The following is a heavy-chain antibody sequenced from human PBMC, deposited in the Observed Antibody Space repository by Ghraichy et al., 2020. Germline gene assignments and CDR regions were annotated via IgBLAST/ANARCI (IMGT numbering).Heavy chain of an antibody. Sequence: SETLSLTCTVSGGSIRSYYWSWIRQPPGKALEWIGHIYSTGTTNYNPSLKSRVTISVDTSKNQYSLKLTSVTAADTAMYYCCRTGYNSAWNWFDPWGQGTLVTVSS. D-gene: IGHD6-25*01. CDR2: IYSTGTT. CDR3: CRTGYNSAWNWFDP. J-gene: IGHJ5*02. V-gene: IGHV4-4*09. CDR1: GGSIRSYY.